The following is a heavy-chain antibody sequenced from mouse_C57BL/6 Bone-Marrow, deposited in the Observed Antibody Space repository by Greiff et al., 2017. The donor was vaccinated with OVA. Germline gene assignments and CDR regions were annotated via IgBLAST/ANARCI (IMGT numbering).Heavy chain of an antibody. Sequence: QVQLQQPGAELVMPGASVKLSCKASGYTFTSYWMHWVKQRPGQGLEWIGEIDPSDSYTNYNQKFKGKSTLTVDKSSSTAYMQLSSLTSEDSAVYYCARGRLYTMVTLDYWGQGTSVTVSS. CDR3: ARGRLYTMVTLDY. V-gene: IGHV1-69*01. CDR2: IDPSDSYT. J-gene: IGHJ4*01. CDR1: GYTFTSYW. D-gene: IGHD2-2*01.